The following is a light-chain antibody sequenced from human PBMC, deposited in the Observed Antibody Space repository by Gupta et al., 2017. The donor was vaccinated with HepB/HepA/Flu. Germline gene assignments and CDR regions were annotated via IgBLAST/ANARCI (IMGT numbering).Light chain of an antibody. CDR3: QQYNNWPLT. J-gene: IGKJ4*01. CDR1: QRISTN. CDR2: GSF. Sequence: EIVMTQSPVTLSVSPGERATLSCRASQRISTNLAWYQQKPGQAPSVLIYGSFTRATGIPARFSGSGSGTEFTLTISSLQSEDFAVYFCQQYNNWPLTVGGGTKVEIK. V-gene: IGKV3-15*01.